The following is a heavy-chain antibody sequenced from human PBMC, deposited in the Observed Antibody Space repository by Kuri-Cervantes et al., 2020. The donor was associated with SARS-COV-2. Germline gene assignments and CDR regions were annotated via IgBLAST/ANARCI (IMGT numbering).Heavy chain of an antibody. V-gene: IGHV4-39*07. Sequence: ESLKISCTVSGGSISSSSYYWGWIRQPPGKGLEWIGEINHSGSTNYDPSLKSRVTISVDTSKNQFSLKLSSVTAADTAVYYCARLTGWYQSDYWGQGTLVTVSS. J-gene: IGHJ4*02. CDR3: ARLTGWYQSDY. CDR1: GGSISSSSYY. D-gene: IGHD6-19*01. CDR2: INHSGST.